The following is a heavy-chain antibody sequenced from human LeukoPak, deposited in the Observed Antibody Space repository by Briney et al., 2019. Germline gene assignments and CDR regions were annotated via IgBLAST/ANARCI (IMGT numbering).Heavy chain of an antibody. CDR3: VKDPRYYYDSSGYIAGYFQY. D-gene: IGHD3-22*01. CDR1: GFMFSSYG. Sequence: GGSLRLSCAASGFMFSSYGMHWVRQAPGKGLEWVAFIRYDGSNKYYADFVKGRFTISRDNSKNTLYLQMSSLRTEDTAVYYCVKDPRYYYDSSGYIAGYFQYWGQGTLVTVSS. V-gene: IGHV3-30*02. CDR2: IRYDGSNK. J-gene: IGHJ1*01.